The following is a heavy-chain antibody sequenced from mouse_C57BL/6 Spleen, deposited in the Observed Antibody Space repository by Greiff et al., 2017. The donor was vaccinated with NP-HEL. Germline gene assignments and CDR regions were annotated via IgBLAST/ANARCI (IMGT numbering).Heavy chain of an antibody. Sequence: EVKLVESGGGLVKPGGSLKLSCAASGFTFSDYGMHWVRQAPEKGLEWVAYISSGSSTIYYADTVKGRFTISRDNAKNTLFLQMTRLRSEDTAMYYCARKWGYFDVWGTGTTVTVSS. CDR1: GFTFSDYG. V-gene: IGHV5-17*01. CDR3: ARKWGYFDV. J-gene: IGHJ1*03. CDR2: ISSGSSTI.